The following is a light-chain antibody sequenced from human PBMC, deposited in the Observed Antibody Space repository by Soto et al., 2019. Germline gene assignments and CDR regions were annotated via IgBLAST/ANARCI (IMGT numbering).Light chain of an antibody. CDR3: YSYTSSSTYV. V-gene: IGLV2-14*01. Sequence: QSVLTQPASVSGSPGQSITISCSGTGSDVGAYNYVSWYQQHPAKAPKLMIYDVSNRPSGVSDRFSGSKSGNTTSLTISGLQAEDEADYYCYSYTSSSTYVFGSGTKVTVL. CDR2: DVS. J-gene: IGLJ1*01. CDR1: GSDVGAYNY.